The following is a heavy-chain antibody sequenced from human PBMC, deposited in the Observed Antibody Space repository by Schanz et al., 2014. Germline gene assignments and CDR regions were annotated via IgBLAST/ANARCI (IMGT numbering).Heavy chain of an antibody. V-gene: IGHV1-18*01. J-gene: IGHJ6*03. CDR3: ARVSMEFERGKSYYYYMDV. CDR1: GYTFTSHG. Sequence: QVQLVQSGAEVKKPGASVKVSCKASGYTFTSHGISWVRQAPGQGLEWMGWITAYNGDTNYALKLQGRVTMTTDTSTGTAYMELRSLRSDDTAVYYCARVSMEFERGKSYYYYMDVWGRGTTVIVSS. CDR2: ITAYNGDT. D-gene: IGHD3-10*01.